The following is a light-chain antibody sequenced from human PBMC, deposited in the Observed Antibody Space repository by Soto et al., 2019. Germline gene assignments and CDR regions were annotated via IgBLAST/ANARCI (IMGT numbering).Light chain of an antibody. CDR1: QTISNL. CDR3: QHYNSYSP. J-gene: IGKJ4*02. V-gene: IGKV1-5*03. CDR2: KTS. Sequence: DIQMTQSPSTLSASVGDRVTITCRASQTISNLLAWYQQKPGKAPKLLIYKTSSLESGVPSRFSGRGSGTEFTLTISSLQPDDFATYYCQHYNSYSPFGGGTKVEIK.